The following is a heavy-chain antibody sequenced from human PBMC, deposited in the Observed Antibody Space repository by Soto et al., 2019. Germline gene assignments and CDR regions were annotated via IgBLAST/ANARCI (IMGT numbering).Heavy chain of an antibody. D-gene: IGHD2-15*01. CDR2: MNPNSGNT. CDR3: ARGLPYCSGGSCRSQERWFDP. Sequence: ASVKVSCKASGYTFTSYDINWVRQATGQGLEWMGWMNPNSGNTGYAQKFQGRVTMTRNTSISTAYMELSSLRSEDTAVYYCARGLPYCSGGSCRSQERWFDPWGQGTLVTVSS. CDR1: GYTFTSYD. V-gene: IGHV1-8*01. J-gene: IGHJ5*02.